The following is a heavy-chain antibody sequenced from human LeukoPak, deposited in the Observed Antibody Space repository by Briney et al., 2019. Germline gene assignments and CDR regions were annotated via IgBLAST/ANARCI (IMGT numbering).Heavy chain of an antibody. CDR3: VKVRRFGELLSVFDI. CDR2: ISGSGGST. Sequence: GGSLRLSCAASGFTFSSYAMSWVRQAPGKGLEWVSAISGSGGSTYYADSVKGRFTISRDNSKNTLYLQMNSLRAEDTAVYYCVKVRRFGELLSVFDIWGQGTMVTVSS. CDR1: GFTFSSYA. V-gene: IGHV3-23*01. D-gene: IGHD3-10*01. J-gene: IGHJ3*02.